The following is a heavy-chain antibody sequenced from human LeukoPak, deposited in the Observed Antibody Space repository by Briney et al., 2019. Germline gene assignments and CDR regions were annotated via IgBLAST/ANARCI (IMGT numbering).Heavy chain of an antibody. D-gene: IGHD5-12*01. J-gene: IGHJ6*02. CDR3: AKDIYSGYDYPNYGMDV. V-gene: IGHV3-23*01. Sequence: GGSLRLSCAASGFTFSSYAMSWVRQAPGKGLEWVSGISGSGGSTYYADSVKGRFTISRDNSTNTLYLQMNSLRAEETAVYYCAKDIYSGYDYPNYGMDVWGQGTTVTVSS. CDR2: ISGSGGST. CDR1: GFTFSSYA.